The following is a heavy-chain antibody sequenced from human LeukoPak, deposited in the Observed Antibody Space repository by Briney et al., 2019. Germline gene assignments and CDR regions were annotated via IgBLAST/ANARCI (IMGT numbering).Heavy chain of an antibody. CDR2: IYYHENT. CDR1: GVSIRNYY. CDR3: ARRAYSAAYWKHFDY. D-gene: IGHD1-1*01. J-gene: IGHJ4*02. Sequence: SETLSLTCTVAGVSIRNYYWSWIRQPPGKGLEWIGSIYYHENTYYNSSLKSRVTISVDTSKNQFSLKLNSVTAADTAVYFCARRAYSAAYWKHFDYWGQGTLVTVSS. V-gene: IGHV4-59*05.